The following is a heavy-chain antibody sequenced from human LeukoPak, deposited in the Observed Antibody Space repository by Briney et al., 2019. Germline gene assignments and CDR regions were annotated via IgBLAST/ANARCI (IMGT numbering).Heavy chain of an antibody. V-gene: IGHV3-66*02. CDR2: IYSGGST. J-gene: IGHJ4*02. D-gene: IGHD3-22*01. CDR3: ASQRTYYYDSSGYL. Sequence: GGSLRLSCAASGFTVSSSYMSWVRQAPGKGLEWVSVIYSGGSTYYTDSVKGRFTISRDNSKNTLYLQMNSLRAEDTAVYYCASQRTYYYDSSGYLWGQGTLVTVSS. CDR1: GFTVSSSY.